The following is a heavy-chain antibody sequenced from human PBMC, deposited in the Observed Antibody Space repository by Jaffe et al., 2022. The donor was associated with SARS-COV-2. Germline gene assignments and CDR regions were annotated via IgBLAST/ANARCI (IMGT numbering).Heavy chain of an antibody. Sequence: QVQLVQSGAEVKKPGASVKVSCKASGYTFTSYGISWVRQAPGQGLEWMGWISAYNGNTNYAQKLQGRVTMTTDTSTSTAYMELRSLRSDDTAVYYCARDHPSVGYYYDSSGYNEFDYWGQGTLVTVSS. CDR1: GYTFTSYG. V-gene: IGHV1-18*01. D-gene: IGHD3-22*01. CDR3: ARDHPSVGYYYDSSGYNEFDY. CDR2: ISAYNGNT. J-gene: IGHJ4*02.